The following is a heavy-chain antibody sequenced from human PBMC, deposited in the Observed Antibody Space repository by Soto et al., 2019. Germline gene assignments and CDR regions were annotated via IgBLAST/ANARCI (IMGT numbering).Heavy chain of an antibody. D-gene: IGHD6-13*01. Sequence: GGSLILSCAASGFTFSNFGMHWVRQAPGRGLEWVALIWRDGSSEYYADSVKGRFTVSRDNSKNTLYLQMNSLRVEDTAVYYCARTLSSPDVWGQGTTVTVSS. CDR1: GFTFSNFG. CDR2: IWRDGSSE. CDR3: ARTLSSPDV. J-gene: IGHJ6*02. V-gene: IGHV3-33*01.